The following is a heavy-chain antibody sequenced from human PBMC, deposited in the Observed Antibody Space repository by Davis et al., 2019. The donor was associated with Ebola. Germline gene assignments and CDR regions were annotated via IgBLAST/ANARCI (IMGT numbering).Heavy chain of an antibody. V-gene: IGHV1-18*01. Sequence: ASVKVSCKASGGTFSSYAISWVRQAPGQGLEWMGWISAYNGNTNYAQKLQGRVTMTTDTSTSTAYMELRSLRSNDTAVYYCARLLGGRISSGWTVSGYWGQGTLVTVSS. CDR2: ISAYNGNT. CDR3: ARLLGGRISSGWTVSGY. D-gene: IGHD6-19*01. J-gene: IGHJ4*02. CDR1: GGTFSSYA.